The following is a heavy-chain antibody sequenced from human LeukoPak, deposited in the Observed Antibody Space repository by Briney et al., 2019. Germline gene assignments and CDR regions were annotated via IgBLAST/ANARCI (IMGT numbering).Heavy chain of an antibody. CDR1: GFTFSSYS. D-gene: IGHD6-13*01. CDR2: ISSSSSYI. J-gene: IGHJ3*02. V-gene: IGHV3-21*01. Sequence: PGGSLRLSCAASGFTFSSYSMNWVRQAPGEGLEWVSSISSSSSYIYYADSVKGRFTISRDNAKNSLYLQMNSLRAEDTAVYYCAREGYSSSWYSSDDAFDIWGQGTMVTVSS. CDR3: AREGYSSSWYSSDDAFDI.